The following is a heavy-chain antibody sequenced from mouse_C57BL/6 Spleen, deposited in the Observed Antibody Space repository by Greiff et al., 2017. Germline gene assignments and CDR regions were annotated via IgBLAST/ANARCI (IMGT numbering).Heavy chain of an antibody. CDR3: ARRDSSGYGGFAY. CDR1: GYTFTTYP. V-gene: IGHV1-47*01. D-gene: IGHD3-2*02. CDR2: FHPYNDDT. J-gene: IGHJ3*01. Sequence: QVQLQQPGAELVKPGASVKMSCKASGYTFTTYPIEWMKQNHGKSLEWIGNFHPYNDDTKYNEKFKGKATLTVEESSSTVYLELSRLTSDDSAVYYGARRDSSGYGGFAYWGQGTLVTVSA.